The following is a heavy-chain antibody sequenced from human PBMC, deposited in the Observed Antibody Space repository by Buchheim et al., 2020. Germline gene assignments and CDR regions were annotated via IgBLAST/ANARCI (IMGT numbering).Heavy chain of an antibody. CDR2: ISSSSSYT. Sequence: QVQLVESGGGLVKPGGSLRLSCAASGFTFSDYYMSWIRQAPGKGLEWVSYISSSSSYTNYADSVKGRFTISRDNAKNSLYLQMNSLRAEDTAVYYCARDLPQGDYGDYVALHYYYYYGMDVWGQGTT. J-gene: IGHJ6*02. CDR1: GFTFSDYY. V-gene: IGHV3-11*06. D-gene: IGHD4-17*01. CDR3: ARDLPQGDYGDYVALHYYYYYGMDV.